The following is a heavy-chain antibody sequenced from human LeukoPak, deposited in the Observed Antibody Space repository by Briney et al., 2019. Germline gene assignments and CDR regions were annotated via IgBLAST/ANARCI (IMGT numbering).Heavy chain of an antibody. CDR3: ARDHITMVRGVIITRLYYYGMDV. CDR1: GGSISSYY. J-gene: IGHJ6*02. CDR2: IYYSGST. Sequence: SETLSLTCTVSGGSISSYYWSWIRQPPGKGLEWIGYIYYSGSTNYNPSLKSRVTISVDTSKNQFSLKLSSVTAADTAVYYCARDHITMVRGVIITRLYYYGMDVWGQGTTVTVSS. D-gene: IGHD3-10*01. V-gene: IGHV4-59*01.